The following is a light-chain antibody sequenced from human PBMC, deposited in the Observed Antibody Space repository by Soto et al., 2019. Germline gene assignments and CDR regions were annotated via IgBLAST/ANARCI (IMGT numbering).Light chain of an antibody. J-gene: IGKJ1*01. CDR3: QQYNKWPST. CDR2: GAS. Sequence: EIVMTHSPATLSVSPWEIATLSCRASQSITTNLAWYQQIPGQAPRLLIYGASNRATGIPARFSGSRSVTEFTRTSSSLQSEDFAVYYCQQYNKWPSTFGQGTKVDIK. CDR1: QSITTN. V-gene: IGKV3-15*01.